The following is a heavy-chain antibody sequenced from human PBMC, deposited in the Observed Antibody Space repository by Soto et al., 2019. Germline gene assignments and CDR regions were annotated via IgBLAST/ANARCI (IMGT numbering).Heavy chain of an antibody. D-gene: IGHD3-9*01. Sequence: ASVKVSCKASGGTFSSYAISWVRQVPGQGLEWMGIINPSGGSTSYAQKFQGRVTMTRDTSTSTVYMELSSLRSEDTAVYYCARDYDIFAYWGQGTLVTV. V-gene: IGHV1-46*01. CDR1: GGTFSSYA. J-gene: IGHJ4*02. CDR2: INPSGGST. CDR3: ARDYDIFAY.